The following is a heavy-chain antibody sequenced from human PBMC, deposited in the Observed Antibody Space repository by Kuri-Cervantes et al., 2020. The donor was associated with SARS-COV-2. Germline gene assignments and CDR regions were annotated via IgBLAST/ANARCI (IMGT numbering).Heavy chain of an antibody. D-gene: IGHD6-13*01. J-gene: IGHJ4*02. V-gene: IGHV3-11*06. CDR3: AKSRWQQLSWLDY. CDR2: ISSSSSYT. CDR1: GFTFSDYY. Sequence: GESLKISCAASGFTFSDYYMSWIRQAPGKGLEWVSYISSSSSYTDYADSVKGRFTISRDNAKNSLYLQMNSLRAEDTAVYYCAKSRWQQLSWLDYWGQGTLVTVSS.